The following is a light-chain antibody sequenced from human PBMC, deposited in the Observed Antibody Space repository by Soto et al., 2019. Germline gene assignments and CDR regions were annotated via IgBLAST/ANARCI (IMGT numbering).Light chain of an antibody. J-gene: IGLJ1*01. V-gene: IGLV1-47*01. CDR1: SSNIGSNY. CDR2: RNS. Sequence: QSVLTQPPSASGTPGQRVTISCSGSSSNIGSNYVYWYQQLPGTAPKLLIYRNSQRPSGVPDRFSASKSGTSASLAISGLRSEDEADYYCGAWDDSRYVFGTGTKLTVL. CDR3: GAWDDSRYV.